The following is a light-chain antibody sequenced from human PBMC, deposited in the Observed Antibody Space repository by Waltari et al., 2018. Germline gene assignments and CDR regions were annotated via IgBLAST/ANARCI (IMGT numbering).Light chain of an antibody. CDR3: QQYYDTPYT. J-gene: IGKJ2*01. V-gene: IGKV4-1*01. Sequence: DIVMTQSPDSLVVSLGERATINCKSSRNLLYSPNNKDFLAWYQQKPGQPPKLLIYWASNRESGVPDRFTCSGSGTDFSLTIRRLQSEDVAVYYCQQYYDTPYTFGQGTKLEIK. CDR1: RNLLYSPNNKDF. CDR2: WAS.